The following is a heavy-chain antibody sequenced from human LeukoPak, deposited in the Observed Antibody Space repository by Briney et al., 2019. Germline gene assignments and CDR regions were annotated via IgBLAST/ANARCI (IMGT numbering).Heavy chain of an antibody. D-gene: IGHD4-23*01. Sequence: PSETLSPTCTVSGGSISNYYWSWMRQPPGKGLEWIGYIHYSGSTNYNPSLKSRVTISVDTSKNQLSLKLTSMTAADTAVYYCARELGATVVNYGMDVWGQGTTVTVSS. J-gene: IGHJ6*02. V-gene: IGHV4-59*01. CDR3: ARELGATVVNYGMDV. CDR2: IHYSGST. CDR1: GGSISNYY.